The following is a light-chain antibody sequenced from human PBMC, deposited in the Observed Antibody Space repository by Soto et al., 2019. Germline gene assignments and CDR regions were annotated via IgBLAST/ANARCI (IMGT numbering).Light chain of an antibody. J-gene: IGKJ1*01. CDR1: QTINKW. CDR2: DAS. CDR3: QQYSDYSS. V-gene: IGKV1-5*01. Sequence: DIQMTQSPSTLSASVGDRVTITCRASQTINKWLAWYQQKPGKAPQLLISDASSLQNGVPSRFSGSGSGTEFTLTISSLRPEDFVTYYCQQYSDYSSFGHGTKVEIK.